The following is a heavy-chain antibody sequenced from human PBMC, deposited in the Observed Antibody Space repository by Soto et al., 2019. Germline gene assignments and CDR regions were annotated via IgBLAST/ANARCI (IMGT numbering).Heavy chain of an antibody. CDR1: GGSISSGGYS. CDR2: IYHSGST. CDR3: ARLGGSCSSTNCYGYYAMDV. D-gene: IGHD2-2*01. J-gene: IGHJ6*02. Sequence: PSETLSLTCAVSGGSISSGGYSWSWIRQPPGKGLEWIGYIYHSGSTYYNPSLESRVTISVDTSKNQFSLKLSSVTVADTAVYYCARLGGSCSSTNCYGYYAMDVWGQGTTVTVSS. V-gene: IGHV4-30-2*01.